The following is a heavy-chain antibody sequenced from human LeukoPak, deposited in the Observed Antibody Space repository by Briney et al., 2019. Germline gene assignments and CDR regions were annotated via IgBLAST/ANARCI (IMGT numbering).Heavy chain of an antibody. CDR2: IKQDGSEK. D-gene: IGHD3-3*01. CDR1: GFTFSSYW. Sequence: GGSLRLSCAASGFTFSSYWMSWVRQAPGKGLEWVANIKQDGSEKHYADSVKGRLTISRDNANNLLYLQMNSLRVEDTAVYYCAGGPGFLIDCWGQGTLVTVSS. CDR3: AGGPGFLIDC. J-gene: IGHJ4*02. V-gene: IGHV3-7*01.